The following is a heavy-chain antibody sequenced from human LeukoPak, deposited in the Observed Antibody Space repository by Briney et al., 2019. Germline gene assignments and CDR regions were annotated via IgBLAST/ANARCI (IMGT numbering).Heavy chain of an antibody. D-gene: IGHD2-21*02. CDR2: KSYDGSNK. CDR3: AKARCGGDCYALMD. J-gene: IGHJ4*02. CDR1: GFTFSGYG. V-gene: IGHV3-30*18. Sequence: GGSLRLSCAASGFTFSGYGMHWVRQAPGKGLEWVAVKSYDGSNKYYADSVKGRFTISRDNSKNTLYLQMNSLRAEDTAVYYCAKARCGGDCYALMDWGQGTLVTVSS.